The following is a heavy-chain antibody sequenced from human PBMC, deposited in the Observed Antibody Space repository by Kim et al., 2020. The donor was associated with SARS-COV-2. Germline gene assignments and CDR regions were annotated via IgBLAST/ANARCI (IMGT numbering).Heavy chain of an antibody. Sequence: SETLSLTCAVYGGSFSGYYWSWIRQPPGKGLEWIGEINHSGSTNYNPSLKSRVTISVDTSKNQFSLKLSSVTAADTAVYYCARERITGARKAARLDYWGQGTLVTVSS. D-gene: IGHD6-6*01. J-gene: IGHJ4*02. CDR3: ARERITGARKAARLDY. V-gene: IGHV4-34*01. CDR1: GGSFSGYY. CDR2: INHSGST.